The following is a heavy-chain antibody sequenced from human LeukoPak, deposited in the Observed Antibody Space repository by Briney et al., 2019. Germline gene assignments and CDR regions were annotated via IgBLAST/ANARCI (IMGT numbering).Heavy chain of an antibody. D-gene: IGHD2-2*01. CDR3: ARHHAGLYCSSTSCLNWFDP. CDR2: IYYSGST. Sequence: PSGTLSLTCTVSGGSISSSSYYWGWIRQPPGKGLEWIGSIYYSGSTYYNPSLKSRVTISVDTSKNQFSLTLSSVTAADTAVYYCARHHAGLYCSSTSCLNWFDPWGQGTLVTVSS. CDR1: GGSISSSSYY. V-gene: IGHV4-39*01. J-gene: IGHJ5*02.